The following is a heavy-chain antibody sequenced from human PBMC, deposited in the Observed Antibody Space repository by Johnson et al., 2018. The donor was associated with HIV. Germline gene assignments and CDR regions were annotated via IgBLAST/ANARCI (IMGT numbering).Heavy chain of an antibody. CDR3: AGLGGSHDAFDI. CDR1: GFIVSNNY. J-gene: IGHJ3*02. Sequence: EVQLVESGGGLIQPGGSLRVSCAASGFIVSNNYMTWVRQAPGKGLEWVSTLYSGGRTYYADSVKGRFTISRDNSENTLYLQMNSLRAEDTAVYYCAGLGGSHDAFDIWGQGTMVTVSS. CDR2: LYSGGRT. D-gene: IGHD1-26*01. V-gene: IGHV3-53*01.